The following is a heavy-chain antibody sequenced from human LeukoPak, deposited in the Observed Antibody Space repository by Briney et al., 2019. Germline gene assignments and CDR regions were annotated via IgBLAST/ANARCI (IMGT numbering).Heavy chain of an antibody. CDR2: IYYSGNT. J-gene: IGHJ5*02. V-gene: IGHV4-59*01. CDR1: GDSINPYY. D-gene: IGHD2-2*01. CDR3: ARGGVAIPAANNWFAP. Sequence: SETLSLTCAVSGDSINPYYWSWIRQPPGEGLEWIGYIYYSGNTNYNPSLKSRVIMSADTSKNQYSLRLSSVTAADTAVYYCARGGVAIPAANNWFAPWGQGTLVTVSS.